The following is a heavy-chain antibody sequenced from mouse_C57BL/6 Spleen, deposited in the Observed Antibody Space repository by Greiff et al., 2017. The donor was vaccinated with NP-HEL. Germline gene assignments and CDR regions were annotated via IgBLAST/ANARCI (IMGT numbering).Heavy chain of an antibody. CDR1: GYTFTSYW. CDR3: ARAVVASGWNFDV. CDR2: IDPSDSYT. J-gene: IGHJ1*03. V-gene: IGHV1-59*01. Sequence: QVQLQQPGAELVRPGTSVKLSCKASGYTFTSYWMHWVKQRPGQGLEWIGVIDPSDSYTNYNQKFKGKATLTVDTSSSTAYMQLRSLTSEDSAVYYCARAVVASGWNFDVWGTGTTVTVSS. D-gene: IGHD1-1*01.